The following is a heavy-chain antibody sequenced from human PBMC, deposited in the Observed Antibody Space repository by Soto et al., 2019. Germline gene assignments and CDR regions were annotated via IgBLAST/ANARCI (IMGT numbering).Heavy chain of an antibody. CDR3: ASIRANTYYYGMDV. J-gene: IGHJ6*02. D-gene: IGHD3-10*01. Sequence: HVQLVQSGAEVKKPGSSVKVSCKASAGTFSSYAISWVRQAPGQGLEWRGGIIPIFGTADYAQKFQGRVTITEDESTSTAYMELSSLRSEDTAVYYCASIRANTYYYGMDVWGQGTTVTVSS. CDR1: AGTFSSYA. CDR2: IIPIFGTA. V-gene: IGHV1-69*12.